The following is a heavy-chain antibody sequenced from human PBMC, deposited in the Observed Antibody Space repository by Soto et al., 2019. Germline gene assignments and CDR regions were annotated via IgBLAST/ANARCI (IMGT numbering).Heavy chain of an antibody. V-gene: IGHV4-59*08. CDR2: IYYSGST. J-gene: IGHJ1*01. D-gene: IGHD2-2*01. CDR1: GGSISSYY. Sequence: SETLSLTCTVSGGSISSYYWSWIRQPPGKGLEWIGYIYYSGSTNYNPSLKSRVTISVDTSKNQFSLKLSSVTAADTAVYYCARHGFGYCSSTSCTGDYSQHWGQGTLVTVSS. CDR3: ARHGFGYCSSTSCTGDYSQH.